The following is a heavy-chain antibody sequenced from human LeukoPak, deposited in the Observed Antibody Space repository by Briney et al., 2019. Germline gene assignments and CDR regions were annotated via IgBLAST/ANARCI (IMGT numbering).Heavy chain of an antibody. CDR2: INQEGSDK. CDR1: GFTFSYSW. CDR3: ARSGVDYGSADY. Sequence: GSLRLSCAASGFTFSYSWMTWVRQAPGKGLEWVAHINQEGSDKNYVDSVKGRFTISRDNAKNSLYLQMNSLRAEDTAVYYCARSGVDYGSADYWGQGTLVTVSS. V-gene: IGHV3-7*01. J-gene: IGHJ4*02. D-gene: IGHD3-10*01.